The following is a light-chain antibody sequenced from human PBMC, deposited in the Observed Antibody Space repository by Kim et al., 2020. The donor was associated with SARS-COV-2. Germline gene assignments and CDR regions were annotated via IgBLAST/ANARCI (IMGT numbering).Light chain of an antibody. CDR3: NSRDSSGNHLGV. Sequence: GQTVRITWQGDRLRSYYASWYQQKPGQAPVLVIYGKNNRPSGIPDRFSGSSSGNTASLTITGAQAEDEADYYCNSRDSSGNHLGVFGGGTKLTVL. CDR1: RLRSYY. V-gene: IGLV3-19*01. J-gene: IGLJ3*02. CDR2: GKN.